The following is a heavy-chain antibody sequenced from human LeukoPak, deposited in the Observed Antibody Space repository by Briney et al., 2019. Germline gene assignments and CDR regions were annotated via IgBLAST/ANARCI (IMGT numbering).Heavy chain of an antibody. J-gene: IGHJ4*02. Sequence: GSLRLSCAASGFTFTTYAMSWVRQAPGKGLEWLSVISGGSSGSTYYADSVTGRFTVSRDNSKNAVDLQMNNLRVDDTAIYYCAKDHANTPVVTNWGQGTLVTVSS. V-gene: IGHV3-23*01. CDR3: AKDHANTPVVTN. CDR2: ISGGSSGST. D-gene: IGHD2-21*02. CDR1: GFTFTTYA.